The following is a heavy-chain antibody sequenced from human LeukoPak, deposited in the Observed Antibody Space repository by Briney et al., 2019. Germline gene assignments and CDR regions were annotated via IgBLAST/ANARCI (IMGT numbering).Heavy chain of an antibody. CDR2: ISYSGGT. J-gene: IGHJ4*02. Sequence: SGTLSLTCTVSGGSISGYYWSWIRQPPGKGLEWIGFISYSGGTNYNPSLKSRVTISVDTSKNQFSLNLNSVTAADTAVYYCARHGGSYTFDYWGQGTLVTVSS. CDR1: GGSISGYY. CDR3: ARHGGSYTFDY. V-gene: IGHV4-59*08. D-gene: IGHD1-26*01.